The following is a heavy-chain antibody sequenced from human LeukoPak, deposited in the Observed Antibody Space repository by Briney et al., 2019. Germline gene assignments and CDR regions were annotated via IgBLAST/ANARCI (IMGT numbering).Heavy chain of an antibody. CDR1: GGSFSGYY. CDR3: ARDYSSSWPWYFDL. V-gene: IGHV4-34*01. Sequence: SETLSLTCAVYGGSFSGYYWSWIRQPPGKGLEWIGEINHSGSTNYNPSLKSRVTISVDTSKNQFSLKLSSVTAADTAVYYCARDYSSSWPWYFDLWGRGTPVTVSS. CDR2: INHSGST. J-gene: IGHJ2*01. D-gene: IGHD6-13*01.